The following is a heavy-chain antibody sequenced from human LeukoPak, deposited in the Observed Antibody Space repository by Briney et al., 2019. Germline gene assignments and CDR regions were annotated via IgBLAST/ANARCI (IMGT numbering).Heavy chain of an antibody. CDR1: GGSISSGGYY. D-gene: IGHD1-26*01. V-gene: IGHV4-30-2*01. CDR3: ARDLSSGSYYSRWSGAFDI. J-gene: IGHJ3*02. CDR2: IYHSGST. Sequence: SETLSLTCTVSGGSISSGGYYWSWIRQPPGKGLEWIGYIYHSGSTYYNPSLKSRVTISVDRSKNQFSLKLSSVTAADTAVYYCARDLSSGSYYSRWSGAFDIWGQGTMVTVSS.